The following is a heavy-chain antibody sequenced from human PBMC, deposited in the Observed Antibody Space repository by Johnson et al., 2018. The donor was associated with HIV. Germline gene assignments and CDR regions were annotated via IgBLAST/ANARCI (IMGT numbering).Heavy chain of an antibody. CDR2: ITSNTDGGTT. J-gene: IGHJ3*02. Sequence: VQLVESGGGLVQPGGSLRVSCAASGFTFSSYVMSWVRQAPGKGLEWVGRITSNTDGGTTDYAAPVKGRFTISRDYSKNTVYLQMNSLKPEDTAIYYCTTVAAFGAFDIWGQGTMVTVSS. V-gene: IGHV3-15*01. CDR3: TTVAAFGAFDI. CDR1: GFTFSSYV. D-gene: IGHD3-16*01.